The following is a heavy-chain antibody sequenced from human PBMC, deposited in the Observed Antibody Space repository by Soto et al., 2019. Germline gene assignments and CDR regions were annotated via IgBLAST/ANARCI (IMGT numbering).Heavy chain of an antibody. D-gene: IGHD3-10*01. CDR2: ISSSSSTI. J-gene: IGHJ6*03. Sequence: GGSLRLSCAASGFTFSSYSMNWVRQAPGKGLEWVSYISSSSSTIYYADSVKGRFTISRDNAKNSLYLQTNSLRAEDTAVYYCARSYGSGSYYTRDYYYYMDVWGKGTTVTVSS. CDR1: GFTFSSYS. V-gene: IGHV3-48*01. CDR3: ARSYGSGSYYTRDYYYYMDV.